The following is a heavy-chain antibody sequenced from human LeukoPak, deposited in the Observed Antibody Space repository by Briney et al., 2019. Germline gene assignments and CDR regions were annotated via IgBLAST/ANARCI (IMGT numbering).Heavy chain of an antibody. V-gene: IGHV3-48*03. CDR2: ISSSGSTI. CDR3: ARVAAAAWLGYMDV. D-gene: IGHD6-13*01. Sequence: GGSLRLSCAASGFTFSSYEMNWVRQAPGKGLEWVSYISSSGSTIYYADSVKGRFTISRDNAKNSLYLQMNSLRAEDTAVYYCARVAAAAWLGYMDVWGKGTTVTISS. J-gene: IGHJ6*03. CDR1: GFTFSSYE.